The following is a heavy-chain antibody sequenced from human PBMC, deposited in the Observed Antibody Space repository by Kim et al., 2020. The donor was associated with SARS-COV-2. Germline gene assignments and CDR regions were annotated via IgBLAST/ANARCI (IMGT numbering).Heavy chain of an antibody. V-gene: IGHV3-49*03. Sequence: GGSLRLSCTASGFTFGDYAMSWFRQAPGKGLEWVGFIRSKAYGGTTEYAASVKGRFTISRDDSKSIAYLQMNSLKTEDTAVYYCTCDGSGSYYNGFRFDPWGQGTLVTVSS. CDR3: TCDGSGSYYNGFRFDP. CDR1: GFTFGDYA. CDR2: IRSKAYGGTT. D-gene: IGHD3-10*01. J-gene: IGHJ5*02.